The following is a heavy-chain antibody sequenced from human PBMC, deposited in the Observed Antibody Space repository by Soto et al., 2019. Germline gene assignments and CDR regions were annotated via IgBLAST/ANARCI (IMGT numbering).Heavy chain of an antibody. Sequence: PSETLSLTCAVSGGSISSSNWWSWVRQPPGKGLEWIGEIYHSGSTNYNPSLKSRVTISVDKSKNQFSLKLSSVTAADTAVYYCARVAGQQLVQDDYYYYYGMDVWGQGTTVT. J-gene: IGHJ6*02. V-gene: IGHV4-4*02. CDR3: ARVAGQQLVQDDYYYYYGMDV. CDR2: IYHSGST. CDR1: GGSISSSNW. D-gene: IGHD6-13*01.